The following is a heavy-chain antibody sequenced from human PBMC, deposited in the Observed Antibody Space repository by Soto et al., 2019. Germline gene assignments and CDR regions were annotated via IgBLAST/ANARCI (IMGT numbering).Heavy chain of an antibody. D-gene: IGHD1-26*01. Sequence: GESLKISCKGSGYSFTSYWIGWVRQMPGKGLEWMGIIYPGDSDTRYSPSFQGQVTISADKSISTAYLQWSSLKASDTAMYYCARIPSSGSYLDWFDPWGQGAPVTVSS. CDR3: ARIPSSGSYLDWFDP. J-gene: IGHJ5*02. CDR2: IYPGDSDT. V-gene: IGHV5-51*01. CDR1: GYSFTSYW.